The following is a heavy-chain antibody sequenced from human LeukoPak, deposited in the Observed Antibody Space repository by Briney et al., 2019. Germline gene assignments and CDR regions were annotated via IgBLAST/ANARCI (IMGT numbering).Heavy chain of an antibody. CDR3: AKGPVLTGYYPFDF. D-gene: IGHD3-9*01. CDR1: GFTFSSYA. CDR2: ISGSGGGT. V-gene: IGHV3-23*01. J-gene: IGHJ4*02. Sequence: GGSLRLSCAASGFTFSSYAMSWVRQAPGKGLEWVSGISGSGGGTYYADSVKGRFTISRDNSKNTLYLQMSSLRGEDTAVYYCAKGPVLTGYYPFDFWGQGTLVTVSS.